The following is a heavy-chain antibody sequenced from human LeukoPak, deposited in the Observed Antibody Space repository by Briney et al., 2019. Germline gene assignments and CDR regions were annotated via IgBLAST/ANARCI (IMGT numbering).Heavy chain of an antibody. V-gene: IGHV3-53*01. D-gene: IGHD3-22*01. CDR3: ARSDSSGYWYFDY. CDR1: GFTFSRYE. CDR2: IYSGGST. J-gene: IGHJ4*02. Sequence: GGSLRLSCATSGFTFSRYEMSWVRQAPGKGLEWVSVIYSGGSTYYADSVKGRFTISRDNSKNTLYLQMNSLRAEDTAVYYCARSDSSGYWYFDYWGQGTLVTVSS.